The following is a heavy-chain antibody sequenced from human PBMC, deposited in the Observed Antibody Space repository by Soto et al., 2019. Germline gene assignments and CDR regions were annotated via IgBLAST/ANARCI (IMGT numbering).Heavy chain of an antibody. J-gene: IGHJ3*02. CDR3: ARARLRAVYAFDI. V-gene: IGHV4-31*03. D-gene: IGHD5-12*01. Sequence: QVQLQESDAGLVKASQTLSLTCTVCGGSVSSGAYYWTWIRQRPGKGLEWIGYIYYSGSTYYSPSLKSRLSISLDTSKNQFSLRLSSVTAADTAMYYCARARLRAVYAFDIWGQGTMVTVSS. CDR2: IYYSGST. CDR1: GGSVSSGAYY.